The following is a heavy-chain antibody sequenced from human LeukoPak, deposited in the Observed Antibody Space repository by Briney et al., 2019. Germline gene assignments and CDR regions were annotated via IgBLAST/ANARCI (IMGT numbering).Heavy chain of an antibody. CDR2: ISAYNGNT. D-gene: IGHD5-18*01. CDR3: ASATRGYSYGFDY. V-gene: IGHV1-18*01. CDR1: GYTFTSYG. Sequence: ASVTVSCKASGYTFTSYGISWVRPAPGQGLEWMGWISAYNGNTNYAQKLQGRVTMTTDTSTSTAYMELRSLRSDDTAVYYCASATRGYSYGFDYWGQGTLVTVSS. J-gene: IGHJ4*02.